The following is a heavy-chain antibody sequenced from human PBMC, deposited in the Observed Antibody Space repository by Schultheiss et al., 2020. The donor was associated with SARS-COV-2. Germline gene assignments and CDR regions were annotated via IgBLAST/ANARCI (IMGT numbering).Heavy chain of an antibody. CDR2: ISYSGST. V-gene: IGHV4-59*12. J-gene: IGHJ6*02. Sequence: SETLSLTCAVSGGSISSYYWSWIRQPPGKGLELIGHISYSGSTNYNPSLMSRVTISVDTSKNQFSLKLRSVTAADTAVYYCARGGQQLTHYYYYGMDVWGQGTTVTVSS. D-gene: IGHD6-13*01. CDR3: ARGGQQLTHYYYYGMDV. CDR1: GGSISSYY.